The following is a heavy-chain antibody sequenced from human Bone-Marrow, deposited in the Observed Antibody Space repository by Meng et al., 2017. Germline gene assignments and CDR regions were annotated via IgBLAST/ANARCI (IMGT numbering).Heavy chain of an antibody. D-gene: IGHD3-3*01. CDR1: GYTFTTYD. Sequence: ASVKVSCKASGYTFTTYDINWVRQATGQGLEWMGWMNPNNGNTAYAQKFQGRVTMTRNTSISTAYMELNSLRSEDTAVYYCATLDFWSGYTDMDVWGQGTTVTVSS. CDR2: MNPNNGNT. CDR3: ATLDFWSGYTDMDV. J-gene: IGHJ6*02. V-gene: IGHV1-8*01.